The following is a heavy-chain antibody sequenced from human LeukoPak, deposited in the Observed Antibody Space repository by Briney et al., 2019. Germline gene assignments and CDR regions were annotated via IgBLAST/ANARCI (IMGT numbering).Heavy chain of an antibody. CDR1: GGSISSSNYY. Sequence: SETLSLTCTVSGGSISSSNYYWGWIRQPPGKGLEWIGYIYYSGSTNYNPSLKSRVTISVDTSKNQFSLKLSSVTAADTAVYYCARGGGYYGYFDYWGQGTLVTVSS. CDR3: ARGGGYYGYFDY. V-gene: IGHV4-61*05. D-gene: IGHD3-22*01. CDR2: IYYSGST. J-gene: IGHJ4*02.